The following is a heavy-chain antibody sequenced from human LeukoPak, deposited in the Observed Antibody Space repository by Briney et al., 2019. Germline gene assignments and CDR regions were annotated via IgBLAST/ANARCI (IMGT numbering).Heavy chain of an antibody. CDR3: ATRYPRSGSYYYYYMDV. Sequence: GGSLRLSCTASEFTFSRYAMSWVRQAPGKGLEWVSAISGSGGSTYYADSVKGRFTISRDNSKNTLYLQMNSLRAEDTAVYYCATRYPRSGSYYYYYMDVWGKGTTVTVSS. J-gene: IGHJ6*03. CDR1: EFTFSRYA. D-gene: IGHD3-10*01. CDR2: ISGSGGST. V-gene: IGHV3-23*01.